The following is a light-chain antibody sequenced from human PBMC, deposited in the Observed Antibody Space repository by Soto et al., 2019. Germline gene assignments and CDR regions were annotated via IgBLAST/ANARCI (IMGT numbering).Light chain of an antibody. CDR1: SSDVGSYNL. V-gene: IGLV2-23*01. CDR2: EGS. CDR3: CSYAGPVPYV. J-gene: IGLJ1*01. Sequence: QSALTQPASVSGSPGQSITISCTGTSSDVGSYNLVSWYQQHPGKAPNLMIYEGSKRPSGVSNRFSGSKSGNTASLTISGLQAEDEADYYCCSYAGPVPYVFGTGTKLTVL.